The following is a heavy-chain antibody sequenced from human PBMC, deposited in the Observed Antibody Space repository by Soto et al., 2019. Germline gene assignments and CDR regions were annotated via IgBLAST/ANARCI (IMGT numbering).Heavy chain of an antibody. D-gene: IGHD6-19*01. CDR2: INHSGST. Sequence: QVQLQQWGAGLLKPSETLSLTCAVYGGSFSGYYWSWIRQPPGQGLEWIGEINHSGSTNYNPSLKSRVTISVDTSKNQFSLKLSSVTAADTAVYYCACTYSSGCPDYWGQGTLVTVSA. V-gene: IGHV4-34*01. J-gene: IGHJ4*02. CDR1: GGSFSGYY. CDR3: ACTYSSGCPDY.